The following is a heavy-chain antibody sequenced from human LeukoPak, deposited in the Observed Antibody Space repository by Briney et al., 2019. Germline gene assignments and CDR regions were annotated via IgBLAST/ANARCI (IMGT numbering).Heavy chain of an antibody. CDR1: GGSISSGGYS. D-gene: IGHD3-22*01. V-gene: IGHV4-30-2*01. J-gene: IGHJ4*02. CDR3: AIHAHYYDRSGYGS. CDR2: IYHSGST. Sequence: SQTLSLTCTVSGGSISSGGYSWRWIRQPPGKGLEWIGYIYHSGSTYYNPSLKSRVTISVDRSKNQFSLKLSSVTAADTALYYCAIHAHYYDRSGYGSWGQGTLVTVSS.